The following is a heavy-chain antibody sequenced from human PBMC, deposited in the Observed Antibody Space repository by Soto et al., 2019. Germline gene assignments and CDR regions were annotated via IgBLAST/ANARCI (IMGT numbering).Heavy chain of an antibody. CDR3: ARGQIQLWQMDY. V-gene: IGHV1-8*01. CDR1: GYTFTSYD. J-gene: IGHJ4*02. CDR2: MNPNSGNT. D-gene: IGHD5-18*01. Sequence: ASVKVSCKASGYTFTSYDINWVRQATGQGLEWMGWMNPNSGNTGYAQKFQGRVTMTRNTSISTAYMELSSLRSEDTAVYYCARGQIQLWQMDYWGQGTLVTVSS.